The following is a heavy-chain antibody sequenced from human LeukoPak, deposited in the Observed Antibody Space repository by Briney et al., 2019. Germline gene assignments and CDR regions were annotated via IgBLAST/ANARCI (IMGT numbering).Heavy chain of an antibody. CDR3: ARVGGRYSPLGY. V-gene: IGHV3-7*01. D-gene: IGHD3-16*02. Sequence: GGSLRLSCAASGFTFSSYWMSWVRQAPGKGLEWVANIKQDGSEKYYVDFVKGRFTISRDNDKNSLFLQMTSLRAEDTAVYYCARVGGRYSPLGYWGQGTLVTVSS. CDR2: IKQDGSEK. CDR1: GFTFSSYW. J-gene: IGHJ4*02.